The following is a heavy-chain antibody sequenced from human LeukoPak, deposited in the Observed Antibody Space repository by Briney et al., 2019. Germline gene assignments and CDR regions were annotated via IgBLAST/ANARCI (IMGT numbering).Heavy chain of an antibody. D-gene: IGHD6-13*01. CDR3: ARDPGIAAAGTSGDY. Sequence: GGSLRLSCAASGFTFSSYGMHWVRQAPGKGLEWVAVIWYDGSNKYYADSVEGRFTISRDNSKNTLYLQMNSLRAEDTAVYYCARDPGIAAAGTSGDYWGQGTLVTVSS. J-gene: IGHJ4*02. CDR1: GFTFSSYG. CDR2: IWYDGSNK. V-gene: IGHV3-33*01.